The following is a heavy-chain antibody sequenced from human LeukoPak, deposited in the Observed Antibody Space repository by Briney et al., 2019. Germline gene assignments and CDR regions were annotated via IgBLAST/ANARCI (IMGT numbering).Heavy chain of an antibody. J-gene: IGHJ4*02. Sequence: ASVKVSCKASGGTFSSYAISWVRQAPGQGLEWMGGIIPIFGTANYAQKFQGRVTITTDESTSTAYMELSSLRSEDTAVYCCARSWSGGESIGFGYWGQGTLVTVSS. D-gene: IGHD2-21*01. CDR1: GGTFSSYA. CDR3: ARSWSGGESIGFGY. CDR2: IIPIFGTA. V-gene: IGHV1-69*05.